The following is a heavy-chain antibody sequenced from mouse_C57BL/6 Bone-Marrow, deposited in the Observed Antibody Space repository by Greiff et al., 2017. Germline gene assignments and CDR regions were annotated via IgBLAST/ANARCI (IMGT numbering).Heavy chain of an antibody. CDR3: AKSSLDYCGSAYAMDY. J-gene: IGHJ4*01. Sequence: QVQLQQPGAELVQPGASVKMSCKASGYTFTSYWITWVKQRPGQGLEWIGDIYPGSGSTYYNEEFKSKATLAVDTSSSTAYMQLSSLTSEDSAVYYCAKSSLDYCGSAYAMDYWGRGTSVTVTS. D-gene: IGHD1-1*01. CDR1: GYTFTSYW. V-gene: IGHV1-55*01. CDR2: IYPGSGST.